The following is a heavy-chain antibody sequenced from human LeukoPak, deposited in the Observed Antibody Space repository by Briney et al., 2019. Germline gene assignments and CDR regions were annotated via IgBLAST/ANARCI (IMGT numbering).Heavy chain of an antibody. CDR2: IKSDGITI. D-gene: IGHD3-3*01. Sequence: GGSLRLSCAASGFTFSNYMMHWVRQAPGKGLVWVSRIKSDGITITYADSVKGRFTISRDNSKNTLYLQMNSLRAEDTAVYYCAKVTTRYDFWSGPRNDNWFDPWGQGTLVTVSS. V-gene: IGHV3-74*01. CDR3: AKVTTRYDFWSGPRNDNWFDP. J-gene: IGHJ5*02. CDR1: GFTFSNYM.